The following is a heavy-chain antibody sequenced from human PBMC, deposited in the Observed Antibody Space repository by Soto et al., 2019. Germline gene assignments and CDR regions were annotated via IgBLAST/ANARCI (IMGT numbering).Heavy chain of an antibody. CDR2: ISGSGGST. J-gene: IGHJ4*02. Sequence: EVQLLESGGGLVQPGGSLRLSCAASGFTFSNYAMNWVRQAPGKGLVWVSVISGSGGSTYYADSVKGRFTISRDNSKNTLYLQMNILRAEDTAVYYCAKRATGTYFDYWGQGTLVTVSS. CDR3: AKRATGTYFDY. V-gene: IGHV3-23*01. D-gene: IGHD1-1*01. CDR1: GFTFSNYA.